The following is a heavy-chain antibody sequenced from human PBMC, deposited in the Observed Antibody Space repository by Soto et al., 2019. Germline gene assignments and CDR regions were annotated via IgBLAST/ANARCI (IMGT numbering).Heavy chain of an antibody. CDR3: ARVPSYGGYDDY. CDR2: INPGGGST. CDR1: GYIFTSYY. J-gene: IGHJ4*02. V-gene: IGHV1-46*03. Sequence: QVQLVQSGAEVKKPGASVKVSCKASGYIFTSYYMHWVRQAPGQGLEWMGVINPGGGSTTYAQKFQGRVTMTRDTSTSTAYMELRSLRSEDTAVYSCARVPSYGGYDDYWGQGTLVTVSS. D-gene: IGHD5-12*01.